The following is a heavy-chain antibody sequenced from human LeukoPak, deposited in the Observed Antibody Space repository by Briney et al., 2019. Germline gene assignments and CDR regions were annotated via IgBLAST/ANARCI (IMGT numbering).Heavy chain of an antibody. J-gene: IGHJ4*02. V-gene: IGHV3-23*01. Sequence: GGSQRLSCAASGFTFSSNAMSWDRQAPGKGLEWVSAISGSGGSTYYADSVKGRFTISRDNSKNTLYLQMNSLRAEDTAVYYCAKEGSSGWYTEIVYWGQGTLVTVSS. CDR3: AKEGSSGWYTEIVY. D-gene: IGHD6-19*01. CDR2: ISGSGGST. CDR1: GFTFSSNA.